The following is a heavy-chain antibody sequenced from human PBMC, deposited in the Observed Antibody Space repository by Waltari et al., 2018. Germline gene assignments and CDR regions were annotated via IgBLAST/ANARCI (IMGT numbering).Heavy chain of an antibody. J-gene: IGHJ4*02. D-gene: IGHD3-3*01. CDR2: IYPGGGP. CDR1: GGSISSGSYY. Sequence: QVQLQESGPGLVKPSQTLSLTCTVSGGSISSGSYYWSWIRQPAGQGREWIGRIYPGGGPNYVPSPKSRFTISVATSKNQFSLKLSSVTAADTAVDYWARGRGRDTSFGVVIIQHFDYWGQGTLVTVSS. V-gene: IGHV4-61*02. CDR3: ARGRGRDTSFGVVIIQHFDY.